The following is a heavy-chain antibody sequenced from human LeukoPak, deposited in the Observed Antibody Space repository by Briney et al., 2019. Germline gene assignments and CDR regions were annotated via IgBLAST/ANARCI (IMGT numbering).Heavy chain of an antibody. CDR1: GGTFSSYA. J-gene: IGHJ3*02. Sequence: SVKVSCKASGGTFSSYAISWVRQAPGQGLEWMGRIIPIFGTANYAQKFQGRVTITTDESTSTAYMELSSLRSEDAAVYYCARARRDGYNRAAFDIWGQGTMVTVSS. CDR3: ARARRDGYNRAAFDI. D-gene: IGHD5-24*01. CDR2: IIPIFGTA. V-gene: IGHV1-69*05.